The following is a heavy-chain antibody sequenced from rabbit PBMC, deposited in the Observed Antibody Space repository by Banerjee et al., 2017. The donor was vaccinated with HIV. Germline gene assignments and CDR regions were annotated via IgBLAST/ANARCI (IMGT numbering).Heavy chain of an antibody. V-gene: IGHV1S40*01. Sequence: QSLEESGGDLVKPGASLTLTCTASGFSFSSSYYMCWVRQAPGKGLEWIACIYAGSSGSTYYASWAKGRFTISKTSSTTVTLQMTSLTAADTATYFCARGSAYAGAGYALRGQGTLVTVS. CDR1: GFSFSSSYY. CDR3: ARGSAYAGAGYAL. J-gene: IGHJ4*01. D-gene: IGHD4-2*01. CDR2: IYAGSSGST.